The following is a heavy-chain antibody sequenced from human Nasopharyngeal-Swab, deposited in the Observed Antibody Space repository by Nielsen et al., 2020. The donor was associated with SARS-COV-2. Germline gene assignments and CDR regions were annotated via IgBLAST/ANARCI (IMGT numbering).Heavy chain of an antibody. D-gene: IGHD6-19*01. CDR3: ARDGLRYSSGWHRVDV. J-gene: IGHJ6*02. CDR2: IWYDGSNK. V-gene: IGHV3-33*01. Sequence: GGSPRLSCAASGFTFSSYGMHWVRQAPGKGLEWVAVIWYDGSNKYYADSVKGRFTISRDNSKNTLYLQMNSLRAEDTAVYYCARDGLRYSSGWHRVDVWGQGTTVTVSS. CDR1: GFTFSSYG.